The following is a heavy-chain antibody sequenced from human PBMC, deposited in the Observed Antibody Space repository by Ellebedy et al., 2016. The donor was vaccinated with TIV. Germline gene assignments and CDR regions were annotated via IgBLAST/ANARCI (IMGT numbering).Heavy chain of an antibody. Sequence: GESLKISCAASGFTFSTYAMHWVRQAPGKGLEWVAVISYDGSNKYYADSVKGRFTISRDNSKNTLYLQMNSLKTEDTAVYYCTTVGAGVDYWGQGTLVTVSS. V-gene: IGHV3-30-3*01. CDR2: ISYDGSNK. D-gene: IGHD3-10*01. J-gene: IGHJ4*02. CDR3: TTVGAGVDY. CDR1: GFTFSTYA.